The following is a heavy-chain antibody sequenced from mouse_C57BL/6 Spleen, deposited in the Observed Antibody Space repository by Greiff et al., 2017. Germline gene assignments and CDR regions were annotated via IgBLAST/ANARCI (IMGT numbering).Heavy chain of an antibody. V-gene: IGHV1-15*01. D-gene: IGHD1-1*01. J-gene: IGHJ1*03. CDR2: IDPETGGT. CDR3: TKRTTVVDDYWYFDV. Sequence: QVQLQQSGAELVRPGASVTLSCKASGYTFTDYEMHWVKQTPVHGLEWIGAIDPETGGTAYNQKFKGKAILTADKSSRTAYMELRSLTSEDSAVYYCTKRTTVVDDYWYFDVWGTGTTVTVSS. CDR1: GYTFTDYE.